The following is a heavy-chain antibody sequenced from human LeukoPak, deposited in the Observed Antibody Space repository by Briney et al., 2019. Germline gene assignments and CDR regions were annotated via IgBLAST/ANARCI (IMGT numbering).Heavy chain of an antibody. J-gene: IGHJ4*02. CDR1: GFTFNSYW. CDR3: AKHRMARRVIMDYYFDD. D-gene: IGHD3-10*01. CDR2: INTDGSNT. V-gene: IGHV3-74*01. Sequence: GGSLRLSCAASGFTFNSYWMHWVRQAPGKGLVWVSRINTDGSNTDYADSMKGRFTISRDNAKNTLYLQMNSLRAEDSAVYYCAKHRMARRVIMDYYFDDWGQGTLVTVSS.